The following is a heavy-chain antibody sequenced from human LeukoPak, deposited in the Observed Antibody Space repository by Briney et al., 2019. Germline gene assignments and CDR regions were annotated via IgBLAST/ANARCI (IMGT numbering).Heavy chain of an antibody. J-gene: IGHJ4*02. CDR3: ARVGTYSSSWDPDFDY. V-gene: IGHV7-4-1*02. CDR1: GYTFTGYY. Sequence: GASVKLSCKASGYTFTGYYIYWVRHAPGPGLELKGWINTNTGNPTYAQGFTGRFVFSLDTSVSTAYLQISSLKAEDTAVYYCARVGTYSSSWDPDFDYWGQGTLVTVSS. CDR2: INTNTGNP. D-gene: IGHD6-13*01.